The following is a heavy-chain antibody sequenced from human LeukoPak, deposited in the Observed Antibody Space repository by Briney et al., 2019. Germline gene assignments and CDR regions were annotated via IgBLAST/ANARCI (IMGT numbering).Heavy chain of an antibody. J-gene: IGHJ4*02. V-gene: IGHV1-2*02. CDR2: INPNSGGT. CDR1: GYTFTGYY. Sequence: ASVKVSCKASGYTFTGYYMHWVRQAPGQGLEWMGWINPNSGGTNYAQKFQGRVTMTRDTSISTAYMELSRLRSDDTAVYYCARAPGYFDWLLYLDYWGQGTLVTVSS. CDR3: ARAPGYFDWLLYLDY. D-gene: IGHD3-9*01.